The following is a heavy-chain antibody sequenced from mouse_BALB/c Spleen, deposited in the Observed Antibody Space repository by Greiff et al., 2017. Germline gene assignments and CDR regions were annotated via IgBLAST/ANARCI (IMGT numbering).Heavy chain of an antibody. Sequence: VQLQQPGSVLVRPGASVKISCKASGYSFTGYNMNWVKQSNGKSLEWIGNIDPYYGGTSYNQKFKGKATLTVDKSSSTAYMQLESLTSEDSAVYYCARRDGYFYAMDYWGQGTSVTVSS. CDR1: GYSFTGYN. CDR2: IDPYYGGT. CDR3: ARRDGYFYAMDY. J-gene: IGHJ4*01. D-gene: IGHD2-3*01. V-gene: IGHV1S135*01.